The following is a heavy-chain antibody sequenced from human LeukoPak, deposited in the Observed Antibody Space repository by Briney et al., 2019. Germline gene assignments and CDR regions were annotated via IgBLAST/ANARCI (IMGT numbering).Heavy chain of an antibody. CDR2: IRSKGYGGTT. CDR1: GFTFADYA. CDR3: SRDIDYGSSDNDAFDI. Sequence: GGSLRLSCTASGFTFADYAMSWFRQAPGKGLEGVGFIRSKGYGGTTEYAASVRGRFTISRDDSKNIAYLQMNSLKTEDTAVYYCSRDIDYGSSDNDAFDIWGQGKMVTVSS. D-gene: IGHD3-22*01. J-gene: IGHJ3*02. V-gene: IGHV3-49*03.